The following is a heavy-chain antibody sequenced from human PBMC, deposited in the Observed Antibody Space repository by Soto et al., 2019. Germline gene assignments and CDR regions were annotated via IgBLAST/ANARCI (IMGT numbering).Heavy chain of an antibody. CDR2: IYYSGTT. CDR3: ARDQDLGY. J-gene: IGHJ4*02. V-gene: IGHV4-59*01. Sequence: SETLSLTCSVSGGSMSNYYWNWIRQSPGKGLEWIGYIYYSGTTNYNPSLKSRVTISIDTSKKQVSLNLTSVTSADTAVYYCARDQDLGYWGQGTMVTVSP. CDR1: GGSMSNYY.